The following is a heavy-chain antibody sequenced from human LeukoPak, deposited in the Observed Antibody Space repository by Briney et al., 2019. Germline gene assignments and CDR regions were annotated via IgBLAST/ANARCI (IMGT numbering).Heavy chain of an antibody. CDR1: GFTFSSYG. Sequence: GGSLRLSCAASGFTFSSYGMHWVRQAPGKGLEWVAVISYDGSNKYYADSVKGRFTISRDNSKNTLYLQMNRLRAEDTAVYYCAKDIGRLAPPYYYGMDVWGKGTTVPAS. CDR2: ISYDGSNK. CDR3: AKDIGRLAPPYYYGMDV. J-gene: IGHJ6*04. D-gene: IGHD3-16*02. V-gene: IGHV3-30*18.